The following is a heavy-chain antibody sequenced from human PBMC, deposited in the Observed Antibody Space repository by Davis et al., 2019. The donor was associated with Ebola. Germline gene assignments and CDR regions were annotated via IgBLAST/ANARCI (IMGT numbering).Heavy chain of an antibody. Sequence: PGGSLRLSCAASGFTFSSYGMHWVRQAPGKGLEWVAVIWYDGSNKYYADSVKGRFTISRDNAKNSLYLQMNSLRAEDTAVYYCAKSYYYDSFDYWGQGTLVTVSS. J-gene: IGHJ4*02. V-gene: IGHV3-33*03. CDR1: GFTFSSYG. CDR3: AKSYYYDSFDY. D-gene: IGHD3-22*01. CDR2: IWYDGSNK.